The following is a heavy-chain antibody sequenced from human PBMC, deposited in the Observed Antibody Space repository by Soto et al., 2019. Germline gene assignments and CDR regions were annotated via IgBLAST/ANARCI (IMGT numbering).Heavy chain of an antibody. Sequence: SETLSLTCTVSGGSISSGGYYWSWIRQHPGKGLEWIASIYYSGSTYYNPSLKSRVTIFADTSKNQFSLKLSSVTAADTAVYYCARDGGEGTFDYWGQGTLVTVSS. CDR3: ARDGGEGTFDY. D-gene: IGHD2-21*01. V-gene: IGHV4-39*02. CDR2: IYYSGST. J-gene: IGHJ4*02. CDR1: GGSISSGGYY.